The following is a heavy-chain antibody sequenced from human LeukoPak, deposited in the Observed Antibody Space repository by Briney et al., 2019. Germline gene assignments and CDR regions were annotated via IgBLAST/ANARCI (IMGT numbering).Heavy chain of an antibody. CDR1: GYTFTGYY. V-gene: IGHV1-2*02. Sequence: ASVKVTCKASGYTFTGYYMHWVRLAPGQGLEWMGWINPNSGGTNYAQKFQGRVTMTRDTSINTAFMELSRLRSDDTAVYYCARDLYYGSGSYPFDPWGQGTLVTVSS. CDR3: ARDLYYGSGSYPFDP. CDR2: INPNSGGT. J-gene: IGHJ5*02. D-gene: IGHD3-10*01.